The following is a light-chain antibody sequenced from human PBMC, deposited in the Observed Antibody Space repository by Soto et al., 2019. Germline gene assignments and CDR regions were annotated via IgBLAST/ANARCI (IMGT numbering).Light chain of an antibody. V-gene: IGKV1-33*01. Sequence: DIQMTQSPSSLSASVGDRVTITCQASQDITNYLNWYQQKPGKAPKLLIYDASKLETGVPSRFSGSGSGTDFTFTISSLQPEDIATYYCQQYDNLPWTFGQGTKVEIK. CDR3: QQYDNLPWT. CDR2: DAS. J-gene: IGKJ1*01. CDR1: QDITNY.